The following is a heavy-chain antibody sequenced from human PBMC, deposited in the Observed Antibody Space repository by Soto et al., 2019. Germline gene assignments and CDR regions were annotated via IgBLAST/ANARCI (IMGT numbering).Heavy chain of an antibody. CDR3: AKLVSSIWSPHYYFAY. J-gene: IGHJ4*02. CDR1: GFTFSNYA. V-gene: IGHV3-23*01. CDR2: ITGSGGDT. Sequence: GGSLRLSCAASGFTFSNYAMGWVRQASGKGLEWVSAITGSGGDTYSADSVKGRFTISRDNSKNTLYLQMNSLRAEDTAIYYFAKLVSSIWSPHYYFAYSGQGTL. D-gene: IGHD3-10*01.